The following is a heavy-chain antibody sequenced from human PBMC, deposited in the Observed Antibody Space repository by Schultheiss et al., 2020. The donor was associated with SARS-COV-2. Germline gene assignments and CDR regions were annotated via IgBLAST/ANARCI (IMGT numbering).Heavy chain of an antibody. J-gene: IGHJ4*02. CDR2: IRSKANSYAT. D-gene: IGHD1-26*01. CDR1: GFTFSGSA. CDR3: AKDLAVGASGHNY. Sequence: GGSLRLSCAASGFTFSGSAMHWVRQASGKGLEWVGRIRSKANSYATAYAASVKGRFTISRDDSKNTAYLQMNSLKTEDTAVYYCAKDLAVGASGHNYWGQGTLVTVSS. V-gene: IGHV3-73*01.